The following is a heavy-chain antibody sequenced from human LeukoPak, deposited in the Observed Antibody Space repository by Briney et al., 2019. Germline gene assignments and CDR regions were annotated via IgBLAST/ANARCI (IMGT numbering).Heavy chain of an antibody. D-gene: IGHD1-26*01. CDR1: GYTFISYG. CDR3: AGRRHGSSDIYMYCFDY. J-gene: IGHJ4*02. CDR2: TNAYNGKT. V-gene: IGHV1-18*01. Sequence: ASVKVSCKASGYTFISYGITWVRLAPGQGLEWMGWTNAYNGKTNYAQRLQGRVTMTTDTSTSTASMEMRSLRSDDTAVYYCAGRRHGSSDIYMYCFDYWGQGTLVTVSS.